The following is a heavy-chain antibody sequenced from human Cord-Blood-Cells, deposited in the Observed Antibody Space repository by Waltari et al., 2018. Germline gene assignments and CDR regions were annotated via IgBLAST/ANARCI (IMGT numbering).Heavy chain of an antibody. J-gene: IGHJ5*02. CDR3: ARDGGSYYNWCDP. Sequence: QVQLQESGPGLVKPSETLSLTCTVSGYSISSGYYWGWIRQPPGKGLEWIGSIYHSGSTYYNPSLKSRVTISVDTSKNQFSLKLSSVTAADTAVYYCARDGGSYYNWCDPWGQGTLVTVSS. CDR1: GYSISSGYY. D-gene: IGHD1-26*01. CDR2: IYHSGST. V-gene: IGHV4-38-2*02.